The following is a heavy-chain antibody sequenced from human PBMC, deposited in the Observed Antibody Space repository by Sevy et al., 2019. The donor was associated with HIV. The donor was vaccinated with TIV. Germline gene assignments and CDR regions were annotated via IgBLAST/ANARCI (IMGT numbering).Heavy chain of an antibody. J-gene: IGHJ4*02. CDR3: TSDYF. CDR1: GFVFSSHW. CDR2: IKQDGSEK. V-gene: IGHV3-7*01. Sequence: GGSLRLSCEASGFVFSSHWMTWVRQAPGKGLELVANIKQDGSEKYYVDSVKGRFTISRDNAKNSLYLRMNRLRVEDTAMYYCTSDYFWGQGSLVTVSS. D-gene: IGHD3-10*01.